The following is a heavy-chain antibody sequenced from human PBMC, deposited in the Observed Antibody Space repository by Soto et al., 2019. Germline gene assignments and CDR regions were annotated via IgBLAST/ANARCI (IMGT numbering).Heavy chain of an antibody. CDR2: IRQDGSEK. CDR3: ARGMGTDGWSNHAFDL. D-gene: IGHD6-19*01. Sequence: GGSLRLSCAASGFTFRSYWMSWVRQAPGMGLEWVAIIRQDGSEKYYVDSVKGRFTISRDNAKNSLFLQMNSLRVEDTAVHMCARGMGTDGWSNHAFDLWGKGTMVTV. V-gene: IGHV3-7*04. CDR1: GFTFRSYW. J-gene: IGHJ3*01.